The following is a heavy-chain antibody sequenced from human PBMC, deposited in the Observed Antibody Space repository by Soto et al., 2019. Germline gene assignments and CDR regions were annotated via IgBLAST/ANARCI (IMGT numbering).Heavy chain of an antibody. Sequence: QMQLVESGGGVVQPGRSLRLSCAASGFTFSSYGMHWVRQAPGKGLEWVAIISYDGSNTYYADSVKGRFTNSRDNSKNTLYLQMNSLRAEDTSVYYCAKEGGLSGGYYISSSYYFDYWGQGTLVTVCS. CDR2: ISYDGSNT. V-gene: IGHV3-30*18. J-gene: IGHJ4*02. CDR3: AKEGGLSGGYYISSSYYFDY. D-gene: IGHD1-26*01. CDR1: GFTFSSYG.